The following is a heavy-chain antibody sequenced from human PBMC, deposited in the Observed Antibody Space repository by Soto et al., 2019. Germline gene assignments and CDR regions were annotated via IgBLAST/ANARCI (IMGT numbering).Heavy chain of an antibody. Sequence: EVQLVESGGGLVQPGGSLRLSCAASGFTFSSYDMHWVRQATGKGLEWVSAIGTAGDTYYPGSVKGRFTISRENAKNSLYIQMDSLGAGDTAVYDCARVGGGDCSGGSFYADAFDFWGQGTMVTVAS. CDR2: IGTAGDT. CDR1: GFTFSSYD. D-gene: IGHD2-15*01. V-gene: IGHV3-13*01. CDR3: ARVGGGDCSGGSFYADAFDF. J-gene: IGHJ3*01.